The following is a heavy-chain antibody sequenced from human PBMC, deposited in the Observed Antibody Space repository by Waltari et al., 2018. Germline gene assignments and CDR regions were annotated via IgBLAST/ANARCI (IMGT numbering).Heavy chain of an antibody. CDR1: GGYISSYY. CDR3: ARATAGYSSSWYARFDY. Sequence: QVQLQESGPGLVKPSETLSLTCTVSGGYISSYYWSWIRQPPGKGLEWIGYIYYSGSTNYTPSLMRRVTISVDTSKHQFSLKLSSVTAADTAVYYCARATAGYSSSWYARFDYWGQGTLFTVSS. V-gene: IGHV4-59*01. CDR2: IYYSGST. J-gene: IGHJ4*02. D-gene: IGHD6-13*01.